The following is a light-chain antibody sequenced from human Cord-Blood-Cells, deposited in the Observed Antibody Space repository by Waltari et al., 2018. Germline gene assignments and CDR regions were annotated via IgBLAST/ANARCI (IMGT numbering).Light chain of an antibody. CDR3: QQSYSTPFT. CDR2: AAS. CDR1: QSISSY. J-gene: IGKJ3*01. Sequence: DTQMTQSPSSLSASVGDRVTITCRASQSISSYLNWYQQKPGKAPKPLIYAASSLQSGVPSSFSGSGSGTDFTLTISSLQPEDFATYYCQQSYSTPFTFGPGTKVDIK. V-gene: IGKV1-39*01.